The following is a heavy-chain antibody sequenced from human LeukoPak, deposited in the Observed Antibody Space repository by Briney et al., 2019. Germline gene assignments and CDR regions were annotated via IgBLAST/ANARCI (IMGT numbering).Heavy chain of an antibody. J-gene: IGHJ4*02. D-gene: IGHD4-17*01. CDR1: GGTFISYA. CDR2: INPNSGAT. Sequence: ASVKVSCKASGGTFISYAISWVRQAPGQGLEWMGRINPNSGATDYAQKFQGRVTMTRDTSTSTVYKYLSSLRSEDTAVYYCARDSLYGVVDYWGQGTLVTVSS. V-gene: IGHV1-8*02. CDR3: ARDSLYGVVDY.